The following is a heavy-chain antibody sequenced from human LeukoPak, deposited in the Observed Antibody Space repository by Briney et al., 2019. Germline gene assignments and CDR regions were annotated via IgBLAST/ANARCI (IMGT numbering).Heavy chain of an antibody. Sequence: WINTNTGNPTYAQGFTGRFVFSLDTSVSTAYLQISSLKAEDTAVYYCARGLACSGGSCYDYWGQGTLVTVSS. D-gene: IGHD2-15*01. V-gene: IGHV7-4-1*02. J-gene: IGHJ4*02. CDR3: ARGLACSGGSCYDY. CDR2: INTNTGNP.